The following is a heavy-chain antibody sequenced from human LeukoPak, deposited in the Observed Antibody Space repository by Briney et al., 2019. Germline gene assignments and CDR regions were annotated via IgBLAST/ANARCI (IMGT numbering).Heavy chain of an antibody. CDR1: GGSFSGYY. V-gene: IGHV4-34*01. CDR2: INHSGST. CDR3: ARFSFQGKRYYLDY. D-gene: IGHD5-24*01. J-gene: IGHJ4*02. Sequence: SETLSLTCAVYGGSFSGYYWSWIRQPPGKGLEWIGEINHSGSTNYNPSLKSRVTISVDTSKNQFSLKLSSVTAADTAVYYCARFSFQGKRYYLDYWGQGTLVTVSS.